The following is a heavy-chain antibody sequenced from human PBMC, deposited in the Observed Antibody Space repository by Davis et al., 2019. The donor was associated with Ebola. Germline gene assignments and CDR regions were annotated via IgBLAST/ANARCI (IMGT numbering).Heavy chain of an antibody. V-gene: IGHV4-31*03. CDR2: IYYSGST. CDR3: ARPMGTDYCSSTSCYGY. CDR1: GGSISSGGYY. D-gene: IGHD2-2*01. J-gene: IGHJ4*02. Sequence: PSETLSLTCTVSGGSISSGGYYWSWIRQHPGKGLEWIGYIYYSGSTYYNPSLKSRVTISVDTSKNQFSLKLSSVTAADTAVYYCARPMGTDYCSSTSCYGYWGQGTLVTVSS.